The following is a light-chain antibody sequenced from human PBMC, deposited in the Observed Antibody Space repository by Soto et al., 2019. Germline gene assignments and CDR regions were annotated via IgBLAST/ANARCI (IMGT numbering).Light chain of an antibody. CDR1: SSDVGYYDR. CDR2: EVT. CDR3: SSFTRSSTLL. Sequence: QSALTQPPSVSGSPGQSVTISCTGTSSDVGYYDRVSWYQQPPGSAPKLMIYEVTNRPSGVPDRFSGSKSDNTASLTISGLQAEDEGDYYCSSFTRSSTLLFGGGTKVTVL. J-gene: IGLJ2*01. V-gene: IGLV2-18*02.